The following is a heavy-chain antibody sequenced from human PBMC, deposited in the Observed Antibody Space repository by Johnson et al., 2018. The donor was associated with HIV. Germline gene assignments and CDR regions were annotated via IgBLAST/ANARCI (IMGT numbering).Heavy chain of an antibody. Sequence: EVQLVESGGGLVKPGGSLRLSCAASGFTFDDYGMSWVRQAPGKGLEWVSGINWNGGSTGYADSVKGRFTISRDNSKNTLYLQMNSLRAEDTAVYSCAKDKQPGNGRYDALDIWGQGTTVIVSS. CDR1: GFTFDDYG. CDR3: AKDKQPGNGRYDALDI. CDR2: INWNGGST. D-gene: IGHD1-1*01. V-gene: IGHV3-20*04. J-gene: IGHJ3*02.